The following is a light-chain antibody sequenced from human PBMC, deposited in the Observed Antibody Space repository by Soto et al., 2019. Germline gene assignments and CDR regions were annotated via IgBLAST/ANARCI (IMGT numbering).Light chain of an antibody. CDR3: QLYGDSGIT. Sequence: EIMLTQSPGTLSFSPGERATLSCRASQSISRNFIAWYQQKPGQAPRLLIYDASTRATGRPDRFSGSGSGTDFTLTINRLEPEDFAVYHCQLYGDSGITFGGGTKLEIK. CDR1: QSISRNF. CDR2: DAS. V-gene: IGKV3-20*01. J-gene: IGKJ4*01.